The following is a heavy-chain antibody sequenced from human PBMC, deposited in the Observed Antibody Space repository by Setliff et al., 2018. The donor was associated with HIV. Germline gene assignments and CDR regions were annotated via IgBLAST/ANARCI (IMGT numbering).Heavy chain of an antibody. CDR1: GGSISGYY. V-gene: IGHV4-59*01. J-gene: IGHJ4*02. CDR3: ARHGYSSDLRISYCDS. Sequence: SETLSLTCTVSGGSISGYYWSWIRQPPGKGLEWIGYIYYRGSTDYNPSLKSRVTISIDTSKNQFSLKLSSVTAADTAVYYCARHGYSSDLRISYCDSWGQGSLVTVSS. CDR2: IYYRGST. D-gene: IGHD5-18*01.